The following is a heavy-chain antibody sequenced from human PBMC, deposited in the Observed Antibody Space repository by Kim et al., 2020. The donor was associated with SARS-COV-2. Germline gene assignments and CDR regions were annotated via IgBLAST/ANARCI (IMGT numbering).Heavy chain of an antibody. CDR1: GGSISSGSYY. Sequence: SETLSLTCTVSGGSISSGSYYWSWIRQPAGKGLEWIGRIYTSGSTNYNPSLESRVTISVDTSKNQFSLKLSSVTAADTAVYYCARDYPPYSSGWRFIGGGDAFDIWGQGTMVTVSS. J-gene: IGHJ3*02. CDR3: ARDYPPYSSGWRFIGGGDAFDI. D-gene: IGHD6-19*01. CDR2: IYTSGST. V-gene: IGHV4-61*02.